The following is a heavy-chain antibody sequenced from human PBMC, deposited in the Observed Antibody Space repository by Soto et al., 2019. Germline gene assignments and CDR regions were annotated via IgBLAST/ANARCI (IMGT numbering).Heavy chain of an antibody. Sequence: GGSLRLSCAASGFTFSSYAMHWVRQAPGKGLEWVAVISYDGSNKYYADSVKGRFTISRDNSKNTLYLQMNSLRAEDTAVYYCAKDVVVGATTGLGDYYYYYGMDVWGQGTTVTVSS. CDR2: ISYDGSNK. CDR1: GFTFSSYA. V-gene: IGHV3-30-3*01. CDR3: AKDVVVGATTGLGDYYYYYGMDV. J-gene: IGHJ6*02. D-gene: IGHD1-26*01.